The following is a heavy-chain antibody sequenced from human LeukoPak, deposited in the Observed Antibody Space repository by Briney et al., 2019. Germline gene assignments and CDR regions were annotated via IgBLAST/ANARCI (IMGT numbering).Heavy chain of an antibody. V-gene: IGHV3-23*01. D-gene: IGHD3-9*01. J-gene: IGHJ4*02. CDR3: AKDPEKLVIVSYYFDY. CDR1: GLTFSSYG. Sequence: GGSLRLSCSTSGLTFSSYGMSWVRQAPGKGLEWVSAISGSGGSTYYADSVKGRFTISRDNSKNTLYLQMNSLRAEDTAVYYCAKDPEKLVIVSYYFDYWGQGTLVTVSS. CDR2: ISGSGGST.